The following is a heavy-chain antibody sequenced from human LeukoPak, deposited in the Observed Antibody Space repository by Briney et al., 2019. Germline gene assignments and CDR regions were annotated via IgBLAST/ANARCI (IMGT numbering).Heavy chain of an antibody. CDR1: GFTASSNY. J-gene: IGHJ4*02. D-gene: IGHD3-22*01. CDR3: ARAVDLYYYDSSGYLVWYY. V-gene: IGHV3-53*01. Sequence: GGSLRLSCAASGFTASSNYMSWVRQAPGKGLEWVSGIYSGGSTYYADSVKGRFTISRDNSKNTLYLQMNSLRAEDTAVYYCARAVDLYYYDSSGYLVWYYWGQGTLVTVSS. CDR2: IYSGGST.